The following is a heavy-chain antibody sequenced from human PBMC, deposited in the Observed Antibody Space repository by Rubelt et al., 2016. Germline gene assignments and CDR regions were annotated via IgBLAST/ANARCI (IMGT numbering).Heavy chain of an antibody. CDR3: ARVVGYGSGSFNWFDP. V-gene: IGHV4-39*07. Sequence: QLQLQESGPGLVKPSETLSLTCTVSGGSISSSSYYWGWIRQPPGKGLEWIGEINHGGSTNYNPSLKSRVTISADTSKNQFSREPGSVTAADTAVYYWARVVGYGSGSFNWFDPWGQGHLVTVSS. CDR2: INHGGST. J-gene: IGHJ5*02. CDR1: GGSISSSSYY. D-gene: IGHD3-10*01.